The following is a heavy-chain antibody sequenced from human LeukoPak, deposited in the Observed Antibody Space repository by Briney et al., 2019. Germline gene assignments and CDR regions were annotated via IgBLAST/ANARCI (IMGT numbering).Heavy chain of an antibody. V-gene: IGHV3-30-3*01. D-gene: IGHD2-15*01. CDR1: GFTFSSYA. CDR3: ARDAVVEPHDAFDI. J-gene: IGHJ3*02. CDR2: ISYDGSNK. Sequence: PGGSLRLSCAASGFTFSSYAMHCVRQAPGKGLEWVAVISYDGSNKHYVDSVKGRFTISRDNSKNTLYLQMNSLRAEDTAVYYCARDAVVEPHDAFDIWGQGPMVPVSS.